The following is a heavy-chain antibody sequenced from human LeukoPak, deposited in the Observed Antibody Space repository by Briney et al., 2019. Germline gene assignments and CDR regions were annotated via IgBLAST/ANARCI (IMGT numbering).Heavy chain of an antibody. CDR1: GFTVSSNY. J-gene: IGHJ4*02. CDR2: IYSGGST. D-gene: IGHD6-19*01. V-gene: IGHV3-66*01. CDR3: ARGARYYSYSCGWYPGLLGLYYFDY. Sequence: GGSLRLSCAASGFTVSSNYMSWVRQAPGKGLEWVSVIYSGGSTYYADSVKGRFTISRDNSKNTLYLQMNSLRAEDTAVYYCARGARYYSYSCGWYPGLLGLYYFDYWGQGTLVTVSS.